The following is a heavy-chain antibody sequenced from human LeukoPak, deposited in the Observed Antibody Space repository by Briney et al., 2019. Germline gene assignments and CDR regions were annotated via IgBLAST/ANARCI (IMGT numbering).Heavy chain of an antibody. Sequence: SETLSLTCTVSGGSISSYYWSWIRQPPGKGLEWIGYIYYIGSTNYNPSLKSRVTISVDTSNNKFSLKLSSVTAADTAVYYCARLVTRYYGSGSYYIDYWGQGTLVTVYS. CDR2: IYYIGST. CDR3: ARLVTRYYGSGSYYIDY. CDR1: GGSISSYY. J-gene: IGHJ4*02. V-gene: IGHV4-59*08. D-gene: IGHD3-10*01.